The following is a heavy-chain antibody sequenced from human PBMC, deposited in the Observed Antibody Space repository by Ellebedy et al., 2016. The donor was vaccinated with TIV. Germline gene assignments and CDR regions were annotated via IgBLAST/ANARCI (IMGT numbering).Heavy chain of an antibody. V-gene: IGHV3-7*01. Sequence: PGGSLRLSCEVSGFSFSTHWMRWVRQAPGKGLEWVANIKEDGREKYYVDSVKGRFTISRDNAKNSLYLQMNSLRADDSAVYYCAVRPLAPNYFDYWGQGTLVTVSS. CDR1: GFSFSTHW. CDR2: IKEDGREK. CDR3: AVRPLAPNYFDY. D-gene: IGHD2-15*01. J-gene: IGHJ4*02.